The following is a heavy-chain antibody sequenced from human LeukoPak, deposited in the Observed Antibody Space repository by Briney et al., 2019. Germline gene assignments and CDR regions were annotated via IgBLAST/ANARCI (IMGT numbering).Heavy chain of an antibody. Sequence: SVKVSCKASGGTFSSYAISWVRQAPGQGLEWMGGIIPIFGTANYAQKFQGRVTITADESTSTAYMELSSLRSEDTAVYYCAGSRQGDYDILTGCTNWGQGTLVTVSS. D-gene: IGHD3-9*01. V-gene: IGHV1-69*13. CDR2: IIPIFGTA. CDR1: GGTFSSYA. CDR3: AGSRQGDYDILTGCTN. J-gene: IGHJ4*02.